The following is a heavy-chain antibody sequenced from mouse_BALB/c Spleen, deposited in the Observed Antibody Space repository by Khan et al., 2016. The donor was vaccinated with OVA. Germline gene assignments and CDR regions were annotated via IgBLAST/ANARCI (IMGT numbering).Heavy chain of an antibody. CDR3: ARKNYYGYAMDY. V-gene: IGHV3-2*02. CDR1: GYSITSGYA. D-gene: IGHD1-1*01. J-gene: IGHJ4*01. CDR2: ISYSGIT. Sequence: EVQLQESGPGLVKPSQSLSLTCTVTGYSITSGYAWNWIRQFPGNKLEWMGYISYSGITSYNPSLRSRISITRDTSKNQFVLQLNPVTTEDTATYYCARKNYYGYAMDYWGQGTSVTVSS.